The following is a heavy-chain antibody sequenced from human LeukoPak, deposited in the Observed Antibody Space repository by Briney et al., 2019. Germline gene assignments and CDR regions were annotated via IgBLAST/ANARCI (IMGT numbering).Heavy chain of an antibody. CDR1: CRSISRSY. CDR3: ARLKVIMSPYGGNPGNWFDP. D-gene: IGHD4-23*01. J-gene: IGHJ5*02. CDR2: IYTSGST. Sequence: SDSLSLMRTLSCRSISRSYSSWIRQPPGKGLEWLVYIYTSGSTTYNPSLKIRVTISVDTSKTQFSLKLSSVTAADTAVYYCARLKVIMSPYGGNPGNWFDPWGQGTLVTVSS. V-gene: IGHV4-4*09.